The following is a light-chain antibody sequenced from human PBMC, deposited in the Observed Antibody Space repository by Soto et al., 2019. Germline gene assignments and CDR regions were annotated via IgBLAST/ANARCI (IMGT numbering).Light chain of an antibody. Sequence: EIVMTQSPVTLSVSPGERATLSCRASQTIRSDLAWYQQKPGQAPRLLISDAYTRATGIQARFSGSGSGTEFTLAIRSLQSEDFAIYYCNQYNTWPLTFGGGTKVDIK. J-gene: IGKJ4*01. CDR1: QTIRSD. CDR2: DAY. V-gene: IGKV3-15*01. CDR3: NQYNTWPLT.